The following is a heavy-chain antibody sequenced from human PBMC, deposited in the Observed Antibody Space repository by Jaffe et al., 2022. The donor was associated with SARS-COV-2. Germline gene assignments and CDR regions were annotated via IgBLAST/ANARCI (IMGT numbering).Heavy chain of an antibody. CDR2: IYTSGST. J-gene: IGHJ4*02. V-gene: IGHV4-61*02. CDR1: GGSISSGSYY. D-gene: IGHD1-1*01. Sequence: QVQLQESGPGLVKPSQTLSLTCTVSGGSISSGSYYWSWIRQPAGKGLEWIGRIYTSGSTNYNPSLKSRVTISVDTSKNQFSLKLSSVTAADTAVYYCARAAGTNDEYDYWGQGTLVTVSS. CDR3: ARAAGTNDEYDY.